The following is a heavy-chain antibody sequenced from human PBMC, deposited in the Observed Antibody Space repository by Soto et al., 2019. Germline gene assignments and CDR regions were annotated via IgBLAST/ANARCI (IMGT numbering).Heavy chain of an antibody. CDR3: ARGPSRVTTGTYYYYGMDV. CDR1: GGTFSNYA. Sequence: QVQLVQSGAEVKKPGSSVNVSCKASGGTFSNYAISWVRQAPGQGLEWMGWIIPIIDTTKYAQNFQGRVTITAEESTSTGNMEMSSLRSEDTAVYYRARGPSRVTTGTYYYYGMDVWGQGTTVTVSS. J-gene: IGHJ6*02. V-gene: IGHV1-69*11. CDR2: IIPIIDTT. D-gene: IGHD4-17*01.